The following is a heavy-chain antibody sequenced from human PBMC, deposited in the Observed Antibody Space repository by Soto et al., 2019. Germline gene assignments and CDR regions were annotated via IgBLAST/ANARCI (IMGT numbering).Heavy chain of an antibody. CDR1: GFTFSSYA. V-gene: IGHV3-30-3*01. CDR3: ARGGDIVVVTAIPLDY. Sequence: GSLSLSCAASGFTFSSYAMHWVRQAPGKGLEWVAVISYDGSNKYYADSVKGRFTISRDNSKNTLYLQMNSLRAEDTAVYYCARGGDIVVVTAIPLDYWGQGTLVTVSS. J-gene: IGHJ4*02. CDR2: ISYDGSNK. D-gene: IGHD2-21*02.